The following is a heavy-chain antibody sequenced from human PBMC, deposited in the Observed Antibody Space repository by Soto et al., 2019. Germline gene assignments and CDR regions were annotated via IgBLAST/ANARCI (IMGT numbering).Heavy chain of an antibody. CDR1: GDTVSSNIVA. J-gene: IGHJ6*02. D-gene: IGHD2-15*01. CDR2: TYYRSRWYS. V-gene: IGHV6-1*01. CDR3: ARSEEDSDYYYYGMDV. Sequence: SQTLSLTCVGSGDTVSSNIVAWNWVRQSPSIGLEWLGRTYYRSRWYSDYAVSVRSRIDINADTSKNQVSLQLNSVTPEDTAVYYCARSEEDSDYYYYGMDVWGQGTTVTVSS.